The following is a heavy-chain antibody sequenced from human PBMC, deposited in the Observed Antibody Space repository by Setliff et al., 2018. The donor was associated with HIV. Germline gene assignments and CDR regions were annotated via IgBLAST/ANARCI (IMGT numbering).Heavy chain of an antibody. Sequence: GESLKIPCKAPGYSFTSYWIGRVRQMPGKGLEWMGIINPGDSDIRYSPSFRGQVTISVDKSINTAYLQWSSLKASDTAMYYCASSITVAGGRSFYYYAMDVWGQGTTVTVSS. CDR2: INPGDSDI. CDR1: GYSFTSYW. J-gene: IGHJ6*02. V-gene: IGHV5-51*01. D-gene: IGHD1-20*01. CDR3: ASSITVAGGRSFYYYAMDV.